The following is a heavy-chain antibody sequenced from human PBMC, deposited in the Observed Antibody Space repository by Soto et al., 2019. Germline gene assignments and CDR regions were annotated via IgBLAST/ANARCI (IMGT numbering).Heavy chain of an antibody. CDR2: ISAYNGNT. V-gene: IGHV1-18*01. CDR1: GYTFTSYG. CDR3: ARDIPKNYGFWSGPHTDYYYYGMDV. J-gene: IGHJ6*02. Sequence: ASVKVSCKASGYTFTSYGISWVRQAPGQGLEWMGWISAYNGNTNYAQKLQGRVTMTTDTSTSTAYMELRSLRSDDTAVYYCARDIPKNYGFWSGPHTDYYYYGMDVWGQGTTVTVSS. D-gene: IGHD3-3*01.